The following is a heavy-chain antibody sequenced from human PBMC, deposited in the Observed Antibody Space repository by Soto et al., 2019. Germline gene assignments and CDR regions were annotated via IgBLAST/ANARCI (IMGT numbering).Heavy chain of an antibody. V-gene: IGHV1-69*01. J-gene: IGHJ4*02. CDR2: IIPIFGTA. Sequence: QVQLVQSGAEVKKPGSSVKVSCKASGGTFSSYAISWVRQAHGQGLEWMGGIIPIFGTANYAQTFQGRVTITADESTSTAYRELSSLRSEDTAVYYCARERAAGGGDYWGQGTLVTVSS. CDR3: ARERAAGGGDY. D-gene: IGHD6-25*01. CDR1: GGTFSSYA.